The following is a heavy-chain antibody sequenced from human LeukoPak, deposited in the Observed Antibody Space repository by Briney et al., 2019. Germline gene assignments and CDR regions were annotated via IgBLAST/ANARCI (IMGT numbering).Heavy chain of an antibody. J-gene: IGHJ4*02. V-gene: IGHV3-64*01. CDR3: ARDTSTGTYCTNGVCWAAAGYYFDY. D-gene: IGHD2-8*01. CDR2: ISSNGGST. CDR1: GFTFSSYA. Sequence: PGGSLRLSCAASGFTFSSYAMHWVRQAPGKGLEYVSAISSNGGSTYYANSVKGRFTISRDNSKNSLYLQMNSLRAEDTAVYYCARDTSTGTYCTNGVCWAAAGYYFDYWGQGTLVTVSS.